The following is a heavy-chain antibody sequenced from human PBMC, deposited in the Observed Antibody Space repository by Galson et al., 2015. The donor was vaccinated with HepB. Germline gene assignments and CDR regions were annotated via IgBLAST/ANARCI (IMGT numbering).Heavy chain of an antibody. Sequence: VKVSCKASGYTFTSYAMHWVRQAPGQRLEWMGWINAGNGNTKYSQKFQGRVTITRDTSASTAYMELSSLRSEDTAVYYCARDPWPGQLLQSYYYYYMDVWGKGTTVTVSS. CDR2: INAGNGNT. CDR3: ARDPWPGQLLQSYYYYYMDV. D-gene: IGHD2-2*01. V-gene: IGHV1-3*01. CDR1: GYTFTSYA. J-gene: IGHJ6*03.